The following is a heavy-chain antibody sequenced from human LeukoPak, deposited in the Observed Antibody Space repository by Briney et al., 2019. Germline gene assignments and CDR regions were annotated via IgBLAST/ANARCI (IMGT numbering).Heavy chain of an antibody. J-gene: IGHJ4*02. D-gene: IGHD3-16*01. CDR2: ISSSSSYI. Sequence: PGGSLRLSCAASGFTFSSYSMNWVRQAPGKGLEWVSSISSSSSYIYYADSVKGRFTISRDKAKNSLYLQMNSLRAEDTAVYYCARGPLTYDYVWGSCPYWGQGTLVTVSS. CDR1: GFTFSSYS. CDR3: ARGPLTYDYVWGSCPY. V-gene: IGHV3-21*01.